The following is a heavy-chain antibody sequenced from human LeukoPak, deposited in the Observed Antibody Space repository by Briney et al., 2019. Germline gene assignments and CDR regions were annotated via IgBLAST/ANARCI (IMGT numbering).Heavy chain of an antibody. Sequence: PGRSLRLSCAASGFTFSSYGMHWVRQAPGKGLEWVAVIWYDGSNKYYADSVKGRFTISRDNSKNTLYLQMNSLRAEDTAVYYCARVHDCGGDCYPGHFDYWGQGTLVTVSS. V-gene: IGHV3-33*01. CDR2: IWYDGSNK. CDR1: GFTFSSYG. D-gene: IGHD2-21*02. J-gene: IGHJ4*02. CDR3: ARVHDCGGDCYPGHFDY.